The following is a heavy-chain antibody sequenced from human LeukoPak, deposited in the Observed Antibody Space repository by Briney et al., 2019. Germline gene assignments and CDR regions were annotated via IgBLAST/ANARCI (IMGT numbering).Heavy chain of an antibody. Sequence: GGSLRLSCAASGFTFSSYEMNWVRQAPGKGLEWVSYISSSGSTIYYADSVKGRFTISRDNAKNSLYLQMNSLRAEDTAVYYCARAGRRRSPDRCDPCGQGPLVTVS. V-gene: IGHV3-48*03. CDR2: ISSSGSTI. CDR3: ARAGRRRSPDRCDP. D-gene: IGHD3-10*01. J-gene: IGHJ5*02. CDR1: GFTFSSYE.